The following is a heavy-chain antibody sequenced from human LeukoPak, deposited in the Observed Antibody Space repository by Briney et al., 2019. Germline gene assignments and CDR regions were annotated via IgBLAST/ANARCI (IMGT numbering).Heavy chain of an antibody. Sequence: GGSLRLSCAASGFSFRTHWMSWVRQAPGKGLEWVANINQDGRKKFYVDSVEGRFTISRDNSKNTLYLQMNSLRAEDTAVYYCAKKVDSSDYWGQGTLVTVSS. J-gene: IGHJ4*02. CDR3: AKKVDSSDY. D-gene: IGHD5-12*01. CDR2: INQDGRKK. CDR1: GFSFRTHW. V-gene: IGHV3-7*05.